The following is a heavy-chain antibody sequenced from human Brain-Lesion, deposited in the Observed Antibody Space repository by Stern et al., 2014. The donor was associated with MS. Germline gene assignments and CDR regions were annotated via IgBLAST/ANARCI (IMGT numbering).Heavy chain of an antibody. Sequence: QVQLQESGPGLVKPSQTLSLSCTVSGGSISSGGYYWSWIRQPAGKGLEWIGRIFNSGSTSYNPSLKRRVTISIDTSKNQFSLRVNSMTAADTAVYYCARGRVVPGFQYYATDVWGQGTTVIVSS. D-gene: IGHD2-2*01. CDR3: ARGRVVPGFQYYATDV. CDR1: GGSISSGGYY. CDR2: IFNSGST. J-gene: IGHJ6*02. V-gene: IGHV4-61*02.